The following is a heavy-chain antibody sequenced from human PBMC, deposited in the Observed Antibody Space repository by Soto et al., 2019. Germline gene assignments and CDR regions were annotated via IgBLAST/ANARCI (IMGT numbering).Heavy chain of an antibody. V-gene: IGHV1-18*04. CDR1: GYTFTSYT. CDR3: AREDLAEYFQH. Sequence: ASVKLSCKASGYTFTSYTFSWVRQAPGQGLEWMGWISAYNGNTNYAQKFQGRVAMTTDTSTSTAYMELRTLRSDDTAVYYCAREDLAEYFQHWGQGTLVTVSS. CDR2: ISAYNGNT. J-gene: IGHJ1*01.